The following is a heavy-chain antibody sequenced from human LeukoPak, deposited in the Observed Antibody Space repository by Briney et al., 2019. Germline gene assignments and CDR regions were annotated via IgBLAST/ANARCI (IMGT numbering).Heavy chain of an antibody. CDR2: IFHEGLT. V-gene: IGHV4-59*08. CDR3: ARQSPGFMIAGYFDY. J-gene: IGHJ4*02. D-gene: IGHD3-16*01. Sequence: KTSETLSLTCTVSGGSISSYYWSWIRQPPAKGLEWIGEIFHEGLTNYNPSLKSRATISIDKSKSQFSLRLTSVTAADTAVYYCARQSPGFMIAGYFDYWAQGTLVTVSS. CDR1: GGSISSYY.